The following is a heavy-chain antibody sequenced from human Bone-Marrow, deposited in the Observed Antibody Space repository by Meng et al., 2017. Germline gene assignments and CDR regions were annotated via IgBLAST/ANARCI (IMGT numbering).Heavy chain of an antibody. Sequence: SVKVSFKASGGTFSSYAISWVRQAPGQGLEWMGGIIPIFGTANYAQKFQGRVTITADESTSTAYMELSSLRSEDTAVYYCAGRLRDIVATITSAFDIWGQGTMVTVSS. V-gene: IGHV1-69*13. CDR2: IIPIFGTA. D-gene: IGHD5-12*01. CDR1: GGTFSSYA. J-gene: IGHJ3*02. CDR3: AGRLRDIVATITSAFDI.